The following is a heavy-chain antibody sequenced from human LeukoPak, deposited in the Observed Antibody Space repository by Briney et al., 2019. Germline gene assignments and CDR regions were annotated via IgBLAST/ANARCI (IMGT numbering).Heavy chain of an antibody. CDR1: GGSISSSSYY. D-gene: IGHD4-23*01. J-gene: IGHJ6*03. CDR3: ARLHYGGNYGYYYYYMDV. V-gene: IGHV4-39*01. Sequence: ASETLSLTCTVSGGSISSSSYYWGWIRQPPGKGLEWIGSIYYTGSTYYNPSLKSRVTISVDTSKNQFSLKLSSVTAADTAVYYCARLHYGGNYGYYYYYMDVWGKGTTVTISS. CDR2: IYYTGST.